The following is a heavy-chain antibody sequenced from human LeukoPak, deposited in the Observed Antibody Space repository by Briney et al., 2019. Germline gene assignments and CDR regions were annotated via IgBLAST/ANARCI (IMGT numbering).Heavy chain of an antibody. CDR1: DGSISSGDYY. CDR3: ARPYYYDSRIDP. V-gene: IGHV4-30-4*08. CDR2: IYYSGIT. J-gene: IGHJ5*02. D-gene: IGHD3-22*01. Sequence: SQTLSLTCTVSDGSISSGDYYWGWIRQYSGKGLEWIGYIYYSGITYYNPSLKSRVTMSADTSKNQLSLKLSSVTAADTAVYYCARPYYYDSRIDPWGQGILVTVSS.